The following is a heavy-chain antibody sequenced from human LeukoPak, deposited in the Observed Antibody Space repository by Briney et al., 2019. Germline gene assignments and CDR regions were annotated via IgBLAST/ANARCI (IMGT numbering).Heavy chain of an antibody. D-gene: IGHD3-22*01. Sequence: GGSLRLSCVASGFTFSSFAINWVRQAPGKGLEWVSTISNSGGSTYYADSVKGRFTISRDNSKNTLYLQMNSLRAEDTALYYCAKGTTMIVGDYFDYWGQGTLVTVSS. J-gene: IGHJ4*02. CDR3: AKGTTMIVGDYFDY. CDR2: ISNSGGST. CDR1: GFTFSSFA. V-gene: IGHV3-23*01.